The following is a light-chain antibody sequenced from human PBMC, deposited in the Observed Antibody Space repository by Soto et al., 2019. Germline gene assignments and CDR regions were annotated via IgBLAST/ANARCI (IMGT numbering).Light chain of an antibody. J-gene: IGKJ5*01. CDR3: NNYHNWQMT. CDR1: ESVSSH. Sequence: EIVMTPSPATVSVSPGQSATLSCRASESVSSHLAWYQQKPGQAHRLLIYDSSTRATGITDRFSGSESGTEFTLHISSMKPEDLAVYYCNNYHNWQMTVGQGTRLEIK. V-gene: IGKV3-15*01. CDR2: DSS.